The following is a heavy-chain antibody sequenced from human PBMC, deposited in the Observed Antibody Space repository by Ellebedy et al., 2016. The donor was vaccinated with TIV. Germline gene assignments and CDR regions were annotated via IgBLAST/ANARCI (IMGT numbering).Heavy chain of an antibody. CDR2: FSSSRTI. D-gene: IGHD3-9*01. CDR3: ARDSPGWSAFDI. Sequence: GGSLRLXXAASGFTFSSYNMNWVRQAPGKGLEWVAYFSSSRTIYYTDYVKGRFTISRDNTENSLYLQLNSRRDEDTAVYYCARDSPGWSAFDIWGQGTMVTVSS. V-gene: IGHV3-48*02. CDR1: GFTFSSYN. J-gene: IGHJ3*02.